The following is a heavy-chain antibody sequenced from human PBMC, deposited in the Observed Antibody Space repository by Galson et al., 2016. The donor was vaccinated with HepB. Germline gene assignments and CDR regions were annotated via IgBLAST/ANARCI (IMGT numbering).Heavy chain of an antibody. D-gene: IGHD5-12*01. CDR2: INAANGDT. CDR3: ARGHIVATVDYYYYGLDV. CDR1: GYTFTTYA. Sequence: SVKVSCKASGYTFTTYAMYWVRQAPGQRLEWMGWINAANGDTKYSQKLQGRGTITWDTSANTAYMELSSLISEDTAVYYCARGHIVATVDYYYYGLDVWGQGTTVTVSS. J-gene: IGHJ6*02. V-gene: IGHV1-3*01.